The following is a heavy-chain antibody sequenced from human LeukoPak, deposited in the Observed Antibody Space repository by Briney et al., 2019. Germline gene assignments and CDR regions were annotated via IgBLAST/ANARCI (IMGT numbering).Heavy chain of an antibody. J-gene: IGHJ4*02. D-gene: IGHD3-9*01. CDR3: ARGVDSAIDW. CDR1: GFTFSSYW. Sequence: GVSLRLSCAASGFTFSSYWMNWVRQAPGKGLEWVANINGDGRDKYYVGSVRGRFTISRDNADNALYLQMNSLRGDDTALYYCARGVDSAIDWWGQGTLVPVSS. V-gene: IGHV3-7*01. CDR2: INGDGRDK.